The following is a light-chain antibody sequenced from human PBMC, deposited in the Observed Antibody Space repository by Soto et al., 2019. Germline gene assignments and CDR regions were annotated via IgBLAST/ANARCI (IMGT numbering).Light chain of an antibody. CDR3: QQHGSSPIT. J-gene: IGKJ5*01. Sequence: PGERATLSCRASRSVTNNYLAWHPQKPGQTPRLLIYGASSRATGIPDRFSGSGSGTDFTLTISRLEPEDFAVYYCQQHGSSPITFGQGTRLEI. CDR1: RSVTNNY. V-gene: IGKV3-20*01. CDR2: GAS.